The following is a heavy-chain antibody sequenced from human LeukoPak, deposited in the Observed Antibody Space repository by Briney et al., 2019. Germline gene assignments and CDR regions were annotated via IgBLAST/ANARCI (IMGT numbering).Heavy chain of an antibody. CDR1: GFTFSSYA. CDR3: AKDPITMVRGSSMDV. CDR2: ISGSGGST. V-gene: IGHV3-23*01. D-gene: IGHD3-10*01. Sequence: GGSLRLSCAASGFTFSSYAMSWVRQAPGKGLEWVSAISGSGGSTYYADSVKGRFAISRDNSKNTLYLQMNSLRAEDTAVYYCAKDPITMVRGSSMDVWGQGTTVTVSS. J-gene: IGHJ6*02.